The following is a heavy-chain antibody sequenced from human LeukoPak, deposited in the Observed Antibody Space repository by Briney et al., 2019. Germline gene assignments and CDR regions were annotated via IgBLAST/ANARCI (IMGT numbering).Heavy chain of an antibody. D-gene: IGHD2-2*01. Sequence: ASVKVSCKASGYTFTSYYMHWVRQAPGQGLEWMGWINPNSGGTNYAQKFQGRVTMTRDTSISTAYMELSRLRSDDTAVYYCARSRGEYCSSTSCRLGAFDIWGQGTMVTVSS. V-gene: IGHV1-2*02. CDR1: GYTFTSYY. CDR3: ARSRGEYCSSTSCRLGAFDI. CDR2: INPNSGGT. J-gene: IGHJ3*02.